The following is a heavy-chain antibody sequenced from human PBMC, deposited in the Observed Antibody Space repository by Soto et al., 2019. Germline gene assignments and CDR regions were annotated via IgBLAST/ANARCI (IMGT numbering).Heavy chain of an antibody. CDR2: ENWSGGST. J-gene: IGHJ3*02. CDR1: GFTFDDFA. V-gene: IGHV3-9*01. Sequence: ILSCAASGFTFDDFAMHWVRQHPGKGLEWVSGENWSGGSTAYSEAVKGRFTISRDSAKISLFLEMNSLRAEDTALYYCVKANGPLLVEGGPFDMWGHGTMVTVSS. CDR3: VKANGPLLVEGGPFDM. D-gene: IGHD2-15*01.